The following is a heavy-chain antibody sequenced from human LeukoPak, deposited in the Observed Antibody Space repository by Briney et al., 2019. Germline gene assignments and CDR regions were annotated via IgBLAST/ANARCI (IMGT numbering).Heavy chain of an antibody. Sequence: SETLSLTCTVSGVSISSSNSYWGWVRQPPGRGLEWIGSIYYSGNTYYNASLKSQVSISIDTSKNRFSLKLTSVTAADTAVYYCARQTGSGLFILPGGQGTLVTVSA. CDR1: GVSISSSNSY. CDR2: IYYSGNT. V-gene: IGHV4-39*01. J-gene: IGHJ4*02. D-gene: IGHD3/OR15-3a*01. CDR3: ARQTGSGLFILP.